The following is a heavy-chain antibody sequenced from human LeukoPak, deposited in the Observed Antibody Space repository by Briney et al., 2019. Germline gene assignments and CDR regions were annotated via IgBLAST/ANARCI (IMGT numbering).Heavy chain of an antibody. CDR1: GFTFSSYA. J-gene: IGHJ2*01. CDR3: ARVPWVEWLGWYFDL. CDR2: ISSNGGST. Sequence: GGSLRLSCAASGFTFSSYAMHWVRQAPGKGLEYVSAISSNGGSTYYANSVKGRFTISRDNSKNTLYLQMGSLRAEDMAVYYCARVPWVEWLGWYFDLWGRGTLVTVSS. V-gene: IGHV3-64*01. D-gene: IGHD6-19*01.